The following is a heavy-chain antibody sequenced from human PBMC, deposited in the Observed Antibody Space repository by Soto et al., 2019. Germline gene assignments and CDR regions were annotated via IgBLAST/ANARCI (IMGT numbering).Heavy chain of an antibody. J-gene: IGHJ6*02. CDR3: AKYGDLYYYYYGMDV. CDR2: ISGSGGST. V-gene: IGHV3-23*01. D-gene: IGHD4-17*01. CDR1: GFTFSSYA. Sequence: GGSLRLSCAASGFTFSSYAMSWVRQAPGKGLEWVSAISGSGGSTYYADSVKGRFTISRDNSKNTLYLQMNSLRAEDTAVYYCAKYGDLYYYYYGMDVWGQGTTVTVSS.